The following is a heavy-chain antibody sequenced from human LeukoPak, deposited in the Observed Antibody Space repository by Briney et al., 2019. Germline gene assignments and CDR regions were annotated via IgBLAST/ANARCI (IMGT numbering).Heavy chain of an antibody. J-gene: IGHJ4*02. CDR3: ARSGVATCHY. V-gene: IGHV3-23*01. Sequence: GGSLRLSCQASGFTFNNYAMSWVRQAQGKGLEWVSSINPDGGSFFADSVKGRFTISRDDSRSVVYLQMNSLSAEDTALYYCARSGVATCHYWGQGILVTVSS. D-gene: IGHD2-15*01. CDR2: INPDGGS. CDR1: GFTFNNYA.